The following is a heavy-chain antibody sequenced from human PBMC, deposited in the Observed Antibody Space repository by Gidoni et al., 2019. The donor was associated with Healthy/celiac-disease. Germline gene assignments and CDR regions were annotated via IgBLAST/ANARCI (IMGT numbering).Heavy chain of an antibody. CDR1: GFTFSSYA. CDR3: AKTDSSGYYCDY. Sequence: EVQLLESGGGLVQPGGSMRLSCAASGFTFSSYAMCWVRQAPGKGLEWVSAISGSGGSTYYADSVKGRFTISRDNSKNTLYLQMNSLRAEDTAVYYCAKTDSSGYYCDYWGQGTLVTVSS. J-gene: IGHJ4*02. D-gene: IGHD3-22*01. CDR2: ISGSGGST. V-gene: IGHV3-23*01.